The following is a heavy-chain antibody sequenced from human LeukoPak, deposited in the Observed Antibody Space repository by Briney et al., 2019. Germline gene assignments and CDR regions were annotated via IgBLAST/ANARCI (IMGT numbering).Heavy chain of an antibody. CDR2: ISGRSADI. CDR3: ARRGYHDSSGYDY. CDR1: GFTFSSYG. D-gene: IGHD3-22*01. V-gene: IGHV3-21*06. J-gene: IGHJ4*02. Sequence: PGGSLRLSCAASGFTFSSYGMSWVRQAPGKGLEWVSSISGRSADIYYAESVKGRFTISRDNDKNSVFLQMNNLRVEDTAIYYCARRGYHDSSGYDYWGQGTPVTVSS.